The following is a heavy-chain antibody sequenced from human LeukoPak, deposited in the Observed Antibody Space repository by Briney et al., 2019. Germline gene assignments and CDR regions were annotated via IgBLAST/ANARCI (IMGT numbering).Heavy chain of an antibody. CDR3: AKGDRGHCTGVKCYPFDY. D-gene: IGHD2-8*02. V-gene: IGHV3-23*01. CDR2: ITGTGGRGGI. CDR1: GFTYANYA. J-gene: IGHJ4*02. Sequence: PGGSLRLSCVASGFTYANYAMNWVRQAPGKRLEWVASITGTGGRGGIYSADSVKGRFTISRDNSKNTLFLQMSSLRAEDTAVYHCAKGDRGHCTGVKCYPFDYWGQGTVVTVSS.